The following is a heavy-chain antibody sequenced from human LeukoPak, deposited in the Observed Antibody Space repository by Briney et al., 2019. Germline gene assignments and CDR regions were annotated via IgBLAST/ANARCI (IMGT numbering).Heavy chain of an antibody. V-gene: IGHV3-7*01. Sequence: GGSLRLSCEASGFSFPYGMSWVRQAPGKGLEWVANIKQDGSEKYYVDSVKGRFTISRDNAKNSLYLQMNSLRAEDTAVYYCAREETVAGTFDYWGQGTLVTVSS. CDR3: AREETVAGTFDY. D-gene: IGHD6-19*01. CDR2: IKQDGSEK. CDR1: GFSFPYG. J-gene: IGHJ4*02.